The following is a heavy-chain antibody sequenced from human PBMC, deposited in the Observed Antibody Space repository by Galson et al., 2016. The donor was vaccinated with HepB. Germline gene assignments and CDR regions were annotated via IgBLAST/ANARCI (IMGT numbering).Heavy chain of an antibody. CDR3: ASMVRGVIIYY. CDR2: IYYSGST. D-gene: IGHD3-10*01. V-gene: IGHV4-39*01. J-gene: IGHJ4*02. Sequence: QPPGKGLEWIGSIYYSGSTYYNPSLKSRVTISVDTSKNQFSLKLSSVTAADTAVYYCASMVRGVIIYYWGQGTLVTVSS.